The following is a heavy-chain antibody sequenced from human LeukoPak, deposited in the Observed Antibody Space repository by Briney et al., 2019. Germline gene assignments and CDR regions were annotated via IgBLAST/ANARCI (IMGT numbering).Heavy chain of an antibody. CDR2: INPSGGSI. J-gene: IGHJ4*02. CDR1: GYTFTSYY. CDR3: ARGYYYDSSGYYPPFDY. D-gene: IGHD3-22*01. Sequence: GASVKVSCKSSGYTFTSYYMHWVRQAPGQGLEWMGIINPSGGSISYAQKFQGRVTMTRDTSTSTLYMELSSLRSEDTAVYYCARGYYYDSSGYYPPFDYWGQGTLVTVSS. V-gene: IGHV1-46*01.